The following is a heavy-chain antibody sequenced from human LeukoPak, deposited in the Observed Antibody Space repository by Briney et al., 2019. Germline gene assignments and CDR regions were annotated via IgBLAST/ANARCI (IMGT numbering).Heavy chain of an antibody. J-gene: IGHJ4*02. V-gene: IGHV1-3*01. CDR3: ARGSTSDWSLDH. CDR1: GYTFNAYT. Sequence: AASVKVSCKASGYTFNAYTIHWVRQAPGQRFEWMGWIDADNGDTTYSQNLQGRLTITRDTSARTVYMELSSLRSEDTAVYYCARGSTSDWSLDHWGQETLVTISS. D-gene: IGHD6-19*01. CDR2: IDADNGDT.